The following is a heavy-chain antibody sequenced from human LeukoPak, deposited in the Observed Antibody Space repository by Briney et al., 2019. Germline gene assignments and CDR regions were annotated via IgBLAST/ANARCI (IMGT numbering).Heavy chain of an antibody. CDR2: INHSGST. CDR1: GGSFSGYY. D-gene: IGHD1-26*01. Sequence: SETLSLTCAVYGGSFSGYYWSWIRQPPGKGLEWIGEINHSGSTNYNPSLKSRVTMSVDTSKNHFSLKLSSVTAADTAVYYCAREGAGATHDYWGQGTLVTVSS. CDR3: AREGAGATHDY. V-gene: IGHV4-34*01. J-gene: IGHJ4*02.